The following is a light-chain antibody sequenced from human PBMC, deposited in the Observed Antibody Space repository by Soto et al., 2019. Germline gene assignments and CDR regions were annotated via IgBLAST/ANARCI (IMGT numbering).Light chain of an antibody. Sequence: QSALTQPASVSGSPGQSITISCTGTSSDVGGYNYVSWYQQHSGKAPKLMIYDVSNRPSGVSNRFSGSKSGNTASLTISGLQSEDEADYYCGSYASSSTIYVFGTGTKVTVL. J-gene: IGLJ1*01. CDR2: DVS. CDR1: SSDVGGYNY. V-gene: IGLV2-14*01. CDR3: GSYASSSTIYV.